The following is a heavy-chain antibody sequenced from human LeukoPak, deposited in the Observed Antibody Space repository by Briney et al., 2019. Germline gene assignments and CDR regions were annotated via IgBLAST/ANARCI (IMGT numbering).Heavy chain of an antibody. Sequence: SETLSLTCAVYGGSFSGYYWSWIRQPPGKGLEWIGEINHSGSTNYNPSLKSRVTISVDTSKNQFSLKLSSVTAADTAVYYCARDVRGGDYYYYYMDVWGKGTTVTTSS. D-gene: IGHD3-16*01. CDR1: GGSFSGYY. J-gene: IGHJ6*03. CDR3: ARDVRGGDYYYYYMDV. V-gene: IGHV4-34*01. CDR2: INHSGST.